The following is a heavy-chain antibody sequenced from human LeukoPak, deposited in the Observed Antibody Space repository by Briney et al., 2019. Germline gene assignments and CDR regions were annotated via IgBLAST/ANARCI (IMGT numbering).Heavy chain of an antibody. CDR1: GFTFSSYS. CDR2: ISSSSSTI. Sequence: GGSLRLSCAASGFTFSSYSMNWVRQAPGKGLEWVSYISSSSSTIYYADSVKGRFTISRDNAKNSLYLQMNSLRAEDTAVYYCARDPELGIFDYWGQGTLVTVSS. D-gene: IGHD7-27*01. J-gene: IGHJ4*02. V-gene: IGHV3-48*01. CDR3: ARDPELGIFDY.